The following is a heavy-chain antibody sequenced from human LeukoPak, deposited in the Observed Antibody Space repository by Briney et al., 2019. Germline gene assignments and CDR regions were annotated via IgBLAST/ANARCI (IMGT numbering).Heavy chain of an antibody. V-gene: IGHV4-38-2*01. CDR1: GYSISSGYY. Sequence: SETLSLTCAVSGYSISSGYYWGWIRPPPGKGLEWIGSIYRSGSTYYNPSLKSRVTISVDTSKNQFSLKLSSVTAADTAVYYCASLQSYSGLYTYYYYMDVWGKGTTVTVSS. D-gene: IGHD6-19*01. J-gene: IGHJ6*03. CDR2: IYRSGST. CDR3: ASLQSYSGLYTYYYYMDV.